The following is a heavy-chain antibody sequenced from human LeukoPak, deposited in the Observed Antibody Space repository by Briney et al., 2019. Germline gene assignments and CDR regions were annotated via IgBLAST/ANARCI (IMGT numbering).Heavy chain of an antibody. CDR2: IKQDGSEK. CDR1: GFTFSSYW. Sequence: PGGSLRLSCAASGFTFSSYWMSWVREAPGKGLEWVANIKQDGSEKYYVDSVKGRFTISRDSAKNSLYLQMNSLRAEDTAVYYCASGHGLFDYWGQGTLVTVSS. CDR3: ASGHGLFDY. D-gene: IGHD2-2*03. V-gene: IGHV3-7*01. J-gene: IGHJ4*02.